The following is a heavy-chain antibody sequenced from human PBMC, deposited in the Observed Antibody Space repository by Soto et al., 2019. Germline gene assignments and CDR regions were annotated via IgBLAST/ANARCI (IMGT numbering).Heavy chain of an antibody. CDR2: IYHSGST. CDR3: ARGPPSSSWAYYYGMDV. Sequence: SETLSLTCAVSGGSISSSNWWSWVRQPPGKGLEWIGEIYHSGSTNYNPSLKSRVTISVDKSKNQFSLKLSSVTAADTAVYYCARGPPSSSWAYYYGMDVWGQGTTVTVSS. CDR1: GGSISSSNW. J-gene: IGHJ6*02. D-gene: IGHD6-13*01. V-gene: IGHV4-4*02.